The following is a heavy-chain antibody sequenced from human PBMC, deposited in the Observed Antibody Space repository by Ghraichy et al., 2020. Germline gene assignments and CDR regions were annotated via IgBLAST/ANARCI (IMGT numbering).Heavy chain of an antibody. J-gene: IGHJ4*02. D-gene: IGHD3-10*01. CDR2: SFYSGST. Sequence: SETLSLTCTVSGGSISSSSYYWGWIRQPPGKGLEWIGSSFYSGSTYYNPSLKSRVTMSVDTSKNQFSLKLSSVTAADTAVYYCARLAKYYYGSGSYRWYFDSWGQGTLVTVSS. CDR3: ARLAKYYYGSGSYRWYFDS. CDR1: GGSISSSSYY. V-gene: IGHV4-39*01.